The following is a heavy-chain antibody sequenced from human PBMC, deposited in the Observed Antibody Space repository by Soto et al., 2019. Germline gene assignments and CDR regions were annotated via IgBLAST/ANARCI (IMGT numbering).Heavy chain of an antibody. V-gene: IGHV1-18*04. CDR3: ARDVSGGTYPWFFDL. Sequence: QGQLVQSGAEVKKPGASVNVSCKASGYTSSIYGISWVRQAPGQGLEWMAWISGYNGNIKYAQKFQGRVTVATDTTTPGAYRELRSLRSDDTAVYYCARDVSGGTYPWFFDLWGRGTLVTVSS. CDR1: GYTSSIYG. CDR2: ISGYNGNI. D-gene: IGHD2-15*01. J-gene: IGHJ2*01.